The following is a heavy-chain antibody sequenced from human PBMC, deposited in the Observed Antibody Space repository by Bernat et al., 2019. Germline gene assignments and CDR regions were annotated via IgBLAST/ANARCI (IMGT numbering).Heavy chain of an antibody. CDR3: ARDPLLKREPYY. V-gene: IGHV3-21*02. CDR1: GFTFSTYN. Sequence: EVQLVESGGGLVKPGGSLRLSCAASGFTFSTYNMNWVRQAPGKGLEWVSCISSGSGYIYYADSVKGRFTISRDNSKNTLYLQMNSLRAEDTAVYYCARDPLLKREPYYWGQGTLVTVSS. CDR2: ISSGSGYI. J-gene: IGHJ4*02. D-gene: IGHD1-26*01.